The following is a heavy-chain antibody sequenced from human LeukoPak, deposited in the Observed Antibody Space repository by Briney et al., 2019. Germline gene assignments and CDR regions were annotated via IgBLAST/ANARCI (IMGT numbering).Heavy chain of an antibody. CDR2: INPSGGST. Sequence: AASVKASCKASGYTFTSYYMHWVRQAPGQGLEWMGIINPSGGSTSYAQKFQGRVTMTRDTSTSTVYMELSSLRSEDTAVYYCARDFYDSSGYYGDYWYFDLWGRGTLVTVSS. J-gene: IGHJ2*01. D-gene: IGHD3-22*01. V-gene: IGHV1-46*01. CDR3: ARDFYDSSGYYGDYWYFDL. CDR1: GYTFTSYY.